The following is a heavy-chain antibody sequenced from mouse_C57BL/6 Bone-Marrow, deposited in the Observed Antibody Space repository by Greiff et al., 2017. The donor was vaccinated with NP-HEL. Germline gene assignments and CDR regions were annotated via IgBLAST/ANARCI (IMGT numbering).Heavy chain of an antibody. CDR1: GYTFTSYW. V-gene: IGHV1-59*01. CDR2: IDPSDSYT. J-gene: IGHJ2*01. Sequence: GQRQQNGAELVRPGTSVKLSCKASGYTFTSYWMHWVKQRPGQGLEWIGVIDPSDSYTNYNQKFKGKATLTVDTSSSTAYMQLSSLTSEDSAVYYCARKTIYYYGSSYGLDYWGQGTTLTVSS. D-gene: IGHD1-1*01. CDR3: ARKTIYYYGSSYGLDY.